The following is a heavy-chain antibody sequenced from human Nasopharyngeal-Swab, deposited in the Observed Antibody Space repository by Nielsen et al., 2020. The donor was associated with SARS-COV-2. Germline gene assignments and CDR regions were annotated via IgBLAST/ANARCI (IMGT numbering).Heavy chain of an antibody. CDR2: IYPGDSDT. CDR1: GYSFTNYW. J-gene: IGHJ6*02. Sequence: GEYLKISCKGSGYSFTNYWIGWVRQMPGKGLEWMGIIYPGDSDTKYSPSFQGQVTISADKSISTAYLQWSSLKASDTAMYYCARREGSSWFGDYYYGLDVCGQGTTVTVSS. CDR3: ARREGSSWFGDYYYGLDV. D-gene: IGHD6-13*01. V-gene: IGHV5-51*01.